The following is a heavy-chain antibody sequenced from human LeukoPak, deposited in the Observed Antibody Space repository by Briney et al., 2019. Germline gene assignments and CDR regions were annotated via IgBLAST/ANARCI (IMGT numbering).Heavy chain of an antibody. Sequence: GGSLRLSCAASGFTFSNYAMSWVRQAPGKGLEWVSAISGTGGNRYYADSVKGRFAISRDNSKNTLYLQMNSLRAEDTALYYCAKVATWTYFDYWGQGTLVTVSS. CDR2: ISGTGGNR. D-gene: IGHD3/OR15-3a*01. J-gene: IGHJ4*02. CDR1: GFTFSNYA. CDR3: AKVATWTYFDY. V-gene: IGHV3-23*01.